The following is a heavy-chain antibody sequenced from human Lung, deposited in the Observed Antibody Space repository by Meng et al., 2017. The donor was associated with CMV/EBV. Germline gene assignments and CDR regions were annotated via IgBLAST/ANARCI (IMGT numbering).Heavy chain of an antibody. Sequence: SXTLSLTCAVHDGSFSAYYWSWIRQPPGKGLEWIGEINHSGSTNYNPSHKSRVAMSVDTSKNQLSLRLNSVTAADTAVYYSARDGSGSTRYGYYVMDVWGRGXTVTVSS. CDR2: INHSGST. V-gene: IGHV4-34*01. CDR3: ARDGSGSTRYGYYVMDV. J-gene: IGHJ6*02. D-gene: IGHD6-25*01. CDR1: DGSFSAYY.